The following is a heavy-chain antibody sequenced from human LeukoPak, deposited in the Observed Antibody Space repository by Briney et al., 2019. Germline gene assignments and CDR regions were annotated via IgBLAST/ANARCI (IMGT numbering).Heavy chain of an antibody. J-gene: IGHJ4*02. CDR3: ASNTYGDYVSFDY. V-gene: IGHV3-48*03. D-gene: IGHD4-17*01. CDR1: RFTLRDYE. Sequence: GGSLRLSCEASRFTLRDYEMNWVRQPPGKGLEWVSYMSSSGNVKYYADSVKGRFTISRDNAKNSLYLQMNSLRAEDTAVYYCASNTYGDYVSFDYWGQGTLVIVSS. CDR2: MSSSGNVK.